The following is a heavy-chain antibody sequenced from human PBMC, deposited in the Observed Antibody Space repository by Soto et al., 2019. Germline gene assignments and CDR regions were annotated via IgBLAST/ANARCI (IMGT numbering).Heavy chain of an antibody. D-gene: IGHD2-2*01. V-gene: IGHV3-11*01. CDR1: GFTFSDYY. Sequence: QVQLVESGGGLVKPGGSLRLSCAASGFTFSDYYMSWILQAPGKGLEWVSYISSSGSTLYYADSVKGRFTSSRDNAKNSLYLQMNSLRAEDTAVYYCARVGDYCSSTSCYRRYYYLDVWGKWTTVTVSS. CDR3: ARVGDYCSSTSCYRRYYYLDV. J-gene: IGHJ6*03. CDR2: ISSSGSTL.